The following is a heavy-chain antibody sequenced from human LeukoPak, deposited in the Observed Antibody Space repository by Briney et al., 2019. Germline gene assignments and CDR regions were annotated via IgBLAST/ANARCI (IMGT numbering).Heavy chain of an antibody. D-gene: IGHD3-3*01. V-gene: IGHV4-31*03. Sequence: PSETLSLTCTVSGGSISSGGYYWSWIRQHPGKGLEWIGYIYYSGSTYYNPSLKSRVTISVDTSKNQFSLKLSSVSAADTAVYYCARDSGERVALWSGYPFHYFDYWGQGTLVTVSS. J-gene: IGHJ4*02. CDR2: IYYSGST. CDR1: GGSISSGGYY. CDR3: ARDSGERVALWSGYPFHYFDY.